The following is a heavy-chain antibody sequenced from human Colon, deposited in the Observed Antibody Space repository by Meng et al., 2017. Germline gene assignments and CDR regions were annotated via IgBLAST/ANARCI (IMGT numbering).Heavy chain of an antibody. D-gene: IGHD3-22*01. CDR1: GFIFSNYW. V-gene: IGHV3-7*01. J-gene: IGHJ5*01. CDR3: VRDLDKYDRGGYTDWFDS. Sequence: GESLKISCAASGFIFSNYWMSWVRQAPGKGLEWVAIIKEEDSGDYYVDSVKGRFTISRDNAKNSLYLQMNGLRDEDTAVYYCVRDLDKYDRGGYTDWFDSWGPGTLVTVSS. CDR2: IKEEDSGD.